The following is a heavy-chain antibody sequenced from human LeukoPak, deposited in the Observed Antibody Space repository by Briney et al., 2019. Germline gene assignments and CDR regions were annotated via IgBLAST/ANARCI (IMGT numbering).Heavy chain of an antibody. V-gene: IGHV4-30-2*01. D-gene: IGHD4-23*01. CDR2: IYHSGST. CDR3: ARGGNSPTDYWYFDL. J-gene: IGHJ2*01. CDR1: GGSISSGGYS. Sequence: SETLSLTCAVSGGSISSGGYSWRWIRQPPGKGLEWIGYIYHSGSTYYNPSLKSRVTISVDRSKNQFSLKLSSVTAADTAVYYCARGGNSPTDYWYFDLWGRGTLVTVSS.